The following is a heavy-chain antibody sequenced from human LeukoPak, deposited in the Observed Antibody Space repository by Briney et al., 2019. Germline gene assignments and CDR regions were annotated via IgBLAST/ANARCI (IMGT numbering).Heavy chain of an antibody. Sequence: PSETLSLTCAVYGGSFSGYYWSWIRQPPGKGLEWFGEINHSGSTNYNPSLKSRVTISVDTSKNQFSLKLSSVTAADTAVYYCARGEIVVVVPAAISSRDNWFDPWGQGTLVTVSS. CDR1: GGSFSGYY. CDR2: INHSGST. CDR3: ARGEIVVVVPAAISSRDNWFDP. D-gene: IGHD2-2*01. J-gene: IGHJ5*02. V-gene: IGHV4-34*01.